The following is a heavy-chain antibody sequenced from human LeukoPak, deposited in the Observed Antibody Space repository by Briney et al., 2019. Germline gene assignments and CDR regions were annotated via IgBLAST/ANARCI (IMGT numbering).Heavy chain of an antibody. J-gene: IGHJ4*02. V-gene: IGHV1-69*04. D-gene: IGHD6-6*01. CDR2: IIPILGIA. CDR1: GGTFSSYA. CDR3: ATGSSSSSIFY. Sequence: GASVKVSCKASGGTFSSYAISWVRQAPGQGLEWMGRIIPILGIANYAQKFQGRVTITADKPTSTAYMELSSLRSEDTAVYYCATGSSSSSIFYWGQGTLVTVSS.